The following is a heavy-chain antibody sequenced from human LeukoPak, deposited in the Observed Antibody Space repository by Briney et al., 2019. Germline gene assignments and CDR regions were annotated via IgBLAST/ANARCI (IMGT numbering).Heavy chain of an antibody. CDR2: IYTSGST. CDR3: TRRNSSSWFDP. V-gene: IGHV4-61*02. D-gene: IGHD6-13*01. Sequence: SETLSLTCTVSGGSISSGSYYWSWIRQPAGKGLEWIGRIYTSGSTNYNPSLKSRVTISVDTSKNQFSLKLSSVTAADTAVYYCTRRNSSSWFDPWGQGTLVTVSS. CDR1: GGSISSGSYY. J-gene: IGHJ5*02.